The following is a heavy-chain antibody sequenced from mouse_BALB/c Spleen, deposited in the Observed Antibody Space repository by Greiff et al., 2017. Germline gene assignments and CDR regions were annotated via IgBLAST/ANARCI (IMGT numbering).Heavy chain of an antibody. Sequence: VQLQQSGAELVRSGASVKLSCTASGFNIKDYYMHWVKQRPEQGLEWIGWIDPENGDTEYAPKFQGKATMTADTSSNTAYLQLSSLTSEDTAVYYGNAHYDGYSYYYAMDDWGQGTSVTVSS. V-gene: IGHV14-4*02. D-gene: IGHD2-3*01. CDR1: GFNIKDYY. J-gene: IGHJ4*01. CDR2: IDPENGDT. CDR3: NAHYDGYSYYYAMDD.